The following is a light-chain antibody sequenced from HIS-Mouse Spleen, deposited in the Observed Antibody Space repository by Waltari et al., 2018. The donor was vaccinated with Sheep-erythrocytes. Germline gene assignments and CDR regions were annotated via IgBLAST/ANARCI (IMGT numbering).Light chain of an antibody. Sequence: LNQPRSVSVSPGQTASITCPGDKLGDKYACWYQQKPGQSPVLVIYQDSKRPSGIPERFSGSNSGNTATLTISGTQAMDEADYYCQAWDSSTYVFGTGTKVTVL. V-gene: IGLV3-1*01. J-gene: IGLJ1*01. CDR1: KLGDKY. CDR3: QAWDSSTYV. CDR2: QDS.